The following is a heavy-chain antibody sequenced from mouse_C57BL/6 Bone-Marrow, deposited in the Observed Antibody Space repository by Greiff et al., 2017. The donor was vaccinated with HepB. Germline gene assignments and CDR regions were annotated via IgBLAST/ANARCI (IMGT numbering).Heavy chain of an antibody. CDR2: IDPANGNT. D-gene: IGHD3-1*01. Sequence: VQLQQSVAELVRPGASVKLSCTASGFNIKNTYMHWVKQRPEQGLEWIGRIDPANGNTKYDPKFQGKATITADTSSNTAYLQHSSLTSDDTAIYYYAGGGYDWAWYAYGGQGTRATVSA. CDR3: AGGGYDWAWYAY. J-gene: IGHJ3*01. CDR1: GFNIKNTY. V-gene: IGHV14-3*01.